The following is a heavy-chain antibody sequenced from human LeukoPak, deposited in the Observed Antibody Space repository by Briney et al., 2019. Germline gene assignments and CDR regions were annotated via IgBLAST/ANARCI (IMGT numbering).Heavy chain of an antibody. Sequence: GGLLKFSGKGSGSGFTGNWFGGGGRRPGKGLEWMGIIYPGDSDTRYNPSFQGQVTISADMSITTAYLQWSSLKASDTAMYYCATFPYGDYSIDFWGQGTLVTVSS. CDR3: ATFPYGDYSIDF. CDR2: IYPGDSDT. J-gene: IGHJ4*02. D-gene: IGHD4-17*01. CDR1: GSGFTGNW. V-gene: IGHV5-51*01.